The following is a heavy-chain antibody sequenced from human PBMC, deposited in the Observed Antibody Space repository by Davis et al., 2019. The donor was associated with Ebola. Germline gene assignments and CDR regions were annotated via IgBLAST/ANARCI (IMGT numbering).Heavy chain of an antibody. V-gene: IGHV1-8*03. CDR2: INPNSGNT. CDR1: GYTFTGYY. Sequence: ASVKVSCKASGYTFTGYYMHWVRQAPGQGLEWMGWINPNSGNTGYAQKFQGRVTITRNTSISTAYMELSSLRSEDTAVYYCARLTRDYGGNPLVDYWGQGTLVTVSS. CDR3: ARLTRDYGGNPLVDY. D-gene: IGHD4-23*01. J-gene: IGHJ4*02.